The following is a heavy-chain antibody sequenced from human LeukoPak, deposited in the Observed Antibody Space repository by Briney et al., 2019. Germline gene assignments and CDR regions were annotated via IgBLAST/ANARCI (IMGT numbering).Heavy chain of an antibody. Sequence: SETLSLTCTVSGGSISSSSYYWGWIRQPPGKGLEWIGYVYYSGSTNYNPSFKSRIAISVDTSRNQFSLQLSSVTAADTAVYYCARIHRYCSGGACYVLDNWGQGTLVAVSS. D-gene: IGHD2-15*01. CDR2: VYYSGST. J-gene: IGHJ4*02. V-gene: IGHV4-61*05. CDR3: ARIHRYCSGGACYVLDN. CDR1: GGSISSSSYY.